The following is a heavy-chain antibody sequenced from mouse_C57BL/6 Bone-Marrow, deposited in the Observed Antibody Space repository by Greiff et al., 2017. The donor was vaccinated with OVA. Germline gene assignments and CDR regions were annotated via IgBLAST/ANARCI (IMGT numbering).Heavy chain of an antibody. J-gene: IGHJ3*01. CDR2: ISSGGSYT. D-gene: IGHD1-1*01. CDR1: GFTFSSYG. V-gene: IGHV5-6*01. CDR3: ARHKDYYGSSSWFAY. Sequence: EVKVVESGGDLVKPGGSLKLSCAASGFTFSSYGMSWVRQTPDKRLEWVATISSGGSYTYYPDSVKGRFTISRDNAKNTLYLQMSSLKSEDTAMYYCARHKDYYGSSSWFAYWGQGTLVTVSA.